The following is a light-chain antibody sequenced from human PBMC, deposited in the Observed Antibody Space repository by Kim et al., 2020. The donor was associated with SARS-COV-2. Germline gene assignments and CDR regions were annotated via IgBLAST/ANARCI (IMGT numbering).Light chain of an antibody. CDR2: AAS. J-gene: IGKJ1*01. Sequence: DIQVTQSPSSLSASVGDRVAITCRASQAIRNYLNWYQQKPGQAPKLLIYAASTLQSGVPSRFSGSGSGADFTLIISSLQPEDFATYFCQQSYTYPRTFGQGTKVDIK. CDR3: QQSYTYPRT. CDR1: QAIRNY. V-gene: IGKV1-39*01.